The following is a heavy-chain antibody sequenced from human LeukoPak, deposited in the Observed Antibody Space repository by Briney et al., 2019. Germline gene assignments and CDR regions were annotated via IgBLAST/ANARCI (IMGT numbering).Heavy chain of an antibody. J-gene: IGHJ4*02. V-gene: IGHV3-30*02. D-gene: IGHD1-7*01. CDR3: AKDRDKGNYYFAY. CDR1: GFTFSSYG. CDR2: IRYDGSDK. Sequence: GGSLRLSCAASGFTFSSYGMHWVRQAPGKGLEWVAFIRYDGSDKDYVDSVKGRFTISRDNSKNTLYLQMNSLRAEDTAVYYCAKDRDKGNYYFAYWGQGTLVTVSS.